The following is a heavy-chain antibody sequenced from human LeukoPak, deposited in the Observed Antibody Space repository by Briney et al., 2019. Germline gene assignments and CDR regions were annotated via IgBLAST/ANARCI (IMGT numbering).Heavy chain of an antibody. CDR1: GFTFSSYA. CDR2: VSGRDTST. J-gene: IGHJ4*02. D-gene: IGHD3-9*01. Sequence: GASLRLSCAVSGFTFSSYAMSWVRQAPGKGLEWVSAVSGRDTSTYYTDSVKGRFTISRDNSKNTLYLQMNSLSAEDTAIYYCAKWGDYDVLTGYYDSDYWGQGTLVTVSS. CDR3: AKWGDYDVLTGYYDSDY. V-gene: IGHV3-23*01.